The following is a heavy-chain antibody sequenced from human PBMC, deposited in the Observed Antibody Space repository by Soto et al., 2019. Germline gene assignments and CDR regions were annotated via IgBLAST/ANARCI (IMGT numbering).Heavy chain of an antibody. CDR1: GYTFTSYG. J-gene: IGHJ4*02. D-gene: IGHD3-22*01. Sequence: GASVKVSCKASGYTFTSYGISWVRQAPGQGLEWMGWISAYNGNTNYAQKLQGRVTMTTDTSTSTAYMELRSLRSDDTAVYYCARDGSIMRETYYYDSSGYYPLDYWGQGTLVTVSS. CDR2: ISAYNGNT. V-gene: IGHV1-18*04. CDR3: ARDGSIMRETYYYDSSGYYPLDY.